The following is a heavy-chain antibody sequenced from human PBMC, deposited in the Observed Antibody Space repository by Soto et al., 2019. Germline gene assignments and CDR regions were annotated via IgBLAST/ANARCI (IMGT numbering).Heavy chain of an antibody. D-gene: IGHD2-2*01. CDR3: GRGSIPVAAYDGFVS. CDR1: GFTFNTYW. V-gene: IGHV3-7*03. Sequence: EVQLVESGGGLVQPGGSLRLSCAVSGFTFNTYWMSWVRQAPGKGLEWVGNINQDGSEKHYVDSVKGRFIISRDNGESSMYLQMNSLRVEDTAVYYCGRGSIPVAAYDGFVSWGQGSLVTVSS. J-gene: IGHJ5*01. CDR2: INQDGSEK.